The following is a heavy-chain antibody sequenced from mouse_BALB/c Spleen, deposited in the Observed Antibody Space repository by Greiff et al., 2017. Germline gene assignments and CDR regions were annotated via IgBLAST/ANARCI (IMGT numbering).Heavy chain of an antibody. CDR1: SYTFTDYA. V-gene: IGHV1-67*01. CDR3: ARGDDGYPFAY. Sequence: QVHVKQSGPELVRPGVSVKISCKGSSYTFTDYAMHWVKQSHAKSLEWIGVISTYYGNTNYNQKFKGKATMTVDKSSSTAYMELARLTSEDSAVYYCARGDDGYPFAYWGQGTLVTVSA. D-gene: IGHD2-3*01. CDR2: ISTYYGNT. J-gene: IGHJ3*01.